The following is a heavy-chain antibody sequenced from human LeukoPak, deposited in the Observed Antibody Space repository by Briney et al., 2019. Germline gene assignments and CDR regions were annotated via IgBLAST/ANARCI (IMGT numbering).Heavy chain of an antibody. D-gene: IGHD5-12*01. CDR2: LHPDGSER. CDR3: ARGGYSFDY. Sequence: PGGSLRLSCAASGFRFTGYWMTWVRQAPGKGLEWVARLHPDGSERNYVGSVEGLFTVSGDNAKSSLYLQMNSLRVEDTAVYYCARGGYSFDYLGQGTLVTVSS. J-gene: IGHJ4*02. V-gene: IGHV3-7*01. CDR1: GFRFTGYW.